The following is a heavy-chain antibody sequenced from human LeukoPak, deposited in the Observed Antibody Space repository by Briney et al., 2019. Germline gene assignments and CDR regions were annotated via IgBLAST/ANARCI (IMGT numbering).Heavy chain of an antibody. J-gene: IGHJ5*02. CDR1: GDSISSGDYY. Sequence: SETLSLTCTVSGDSISSGDYYWSWIRQPAGKGLEWIGRIYTSGSTNYNPSLKSRVTITVDTSKNQFSLKLSSVTAADTAVYYCAVDSVRGVLGFDPWGQGTLVTVSS. V-gene: IGHV4-61*02. CDR3: AVDSVRGVLGFDP. D-gene: IGHD3-10*01. CDR2: IYTSGST.